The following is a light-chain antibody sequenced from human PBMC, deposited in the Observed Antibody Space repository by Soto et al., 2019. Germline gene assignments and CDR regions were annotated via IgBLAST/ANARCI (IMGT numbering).Light chain of an antibody. CDR1: QSVLYSSNGKNY. Sequence: DIVLTQSPDSLAVSLGGRATIKCKSSQSVLYSSNGKNYLAWYQQKPGQPPNLLIYWASTRKSGVPDRFSGSGSGTAFTLTISSLQAEDVAVYYCQQYDTLPITFGQGTRLEIK. V-gene: IGKV4-1*01. J-gene: IGKJ5*01. CDR3: QQYDTLPIT. CDR2: WAS.